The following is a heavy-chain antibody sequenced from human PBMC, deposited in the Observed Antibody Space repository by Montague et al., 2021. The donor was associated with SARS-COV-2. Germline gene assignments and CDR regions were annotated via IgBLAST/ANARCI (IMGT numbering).Heavy chain of an antibody. J-gene: IGHJ3*01. D-gene: IGHD3-22*01. Sequence: SETLSLTCTVSGGSITNNIYYWIWMRQAPGMGLVCIGSHYYTGNTYYTPSLNIRVTISVVTSKNHFTLKLSSVTAAETSVYYCARLKRYFDSSGSPSAFDFWGQGTTVTVSS. CDR3: ARLKRYFDSSGSPSAFDF. CDR1: GGSITNNIYY. CDR2: HYYTGNT. V-gene: IGHV4-39*02.